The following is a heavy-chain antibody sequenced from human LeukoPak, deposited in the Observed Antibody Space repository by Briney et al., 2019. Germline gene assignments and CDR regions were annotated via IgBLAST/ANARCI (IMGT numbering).Heavy chain of an antibody. Sequence: PGGSLRLSCAASGFTFSSYSMNWVRQAPGKGLEWVSSISSSSSYVYYADSVKGRFTISRDNSKNTLYLQMNSLRAEDTAVYYCARDGNPVYSYGPRNEYYFDYWGQGTLVTVSS. V-gene: IGHV3-21*01. CDR1: GFTFSSYS. CDR2: ISSSSSYV. J-gene: IGHJ4*02. CDR3: ARDGNPVYSYGPRNEYYFDY. D-gene: IGHD5-18*01.